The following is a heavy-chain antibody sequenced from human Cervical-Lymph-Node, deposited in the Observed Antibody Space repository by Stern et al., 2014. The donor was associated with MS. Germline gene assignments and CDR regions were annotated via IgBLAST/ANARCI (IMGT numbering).Heavy chain of an antibody. CDR1: GYSFTSYW. J-gene: IGHJ4*02. V-gene: IGHV5-51*01. CDR3: ARFYCGGDCYSDY. Sequence: VQLGQSGAEVKKPGESLKISCKGSGYSFTSYWICLVRQMPGQGLEWVGIIYPGDSDTRYSPSFQGQVTISADKSISTAYLQWSSLKASDTAMYYCARFYCGGDCYSDYWGQGTLVTVSS. D-gene: IGHD2-21*02. CDR2: IYPGDSDT.